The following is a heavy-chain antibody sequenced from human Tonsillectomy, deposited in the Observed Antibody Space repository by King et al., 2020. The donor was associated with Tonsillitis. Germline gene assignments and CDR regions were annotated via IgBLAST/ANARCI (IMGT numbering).Heavy chain of an antibody. D-gene: IGHD4-23*01. CDR2: ISGSGGST. J-gene: IGHJ4*02. Sequence: VQLVESGGGLVQPGGSLRLSCAASGFTFSSYAMSWVRQAPGKGLEWVSAISGSGGSTYYADSVKGRFTMSRDNSKNTLYLRMNSLRAEDTAVYYCAKKNYGGNFAYSLDYWGQGTLVTVSS. V-gene: IGHV3-23*04. CDR3: AKKNYGGNFAYSLDY. CDR1: GFTFSSYA.